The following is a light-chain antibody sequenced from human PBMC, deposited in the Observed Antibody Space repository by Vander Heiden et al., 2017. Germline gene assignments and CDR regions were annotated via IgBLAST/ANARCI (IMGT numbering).Light chain of an antibody. J-gene: IGLJ2*01. Sequence: QSVLTQPPSASGTPGQRVTISCSGSSSNVGSNSVYWYQHLPGTAPKLLIYRDFQRPSGVPDRFSASKSGTSASLAISGLRSEDEAHYYFAAWDDSLSVVFGGGTKLTVL. V-gene: IGLV1-47*01. CDR1: SSNVGSNS. CDR2: RDF. CDR3: AAWDDSLSVV.